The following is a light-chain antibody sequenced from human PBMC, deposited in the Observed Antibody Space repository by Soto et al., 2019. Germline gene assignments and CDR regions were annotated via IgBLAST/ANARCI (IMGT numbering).Light chain of an antibody. CDR3: SSYADSNNV. CDR1: SSDVGGYNY. Sequence: QSVLTQPPSASGSPGQSVTISCTGTSSDVGGYNYVSWYQQHPGKAPKLIIYEVSKRPSGVPDRFSGSKSGNTASLTVSGLQAEDEADYYCSSYADSNNVFGTGTQLTVL. CDR2: EVS. V-gene: IGLV2-8*01. J-gene: IGLJ1*01.